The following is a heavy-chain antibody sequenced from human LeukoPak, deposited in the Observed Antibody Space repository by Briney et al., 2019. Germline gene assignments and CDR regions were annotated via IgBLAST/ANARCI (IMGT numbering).Heavy chain of an antibody. CDR2: ISPSRSS. V-gene: IGHV4-34*01. D-gene: IGHD3-22*01. CDR3: ARGRQDVNMILVVMAGVSYYLDV. CDR1: GGSFSDYY. Sequence: SDTLSLTCAASGGSFSDYYLTWIRQTPGKGLEWMGEISPSRSSNYNPSLKSRVTITVDTSKNQSSMKLRYVTAADTGVYYCARGRQDVNMILVVMAGVSYYLDVWSKGTTVTVS. J-gene: IGHJ6*03.